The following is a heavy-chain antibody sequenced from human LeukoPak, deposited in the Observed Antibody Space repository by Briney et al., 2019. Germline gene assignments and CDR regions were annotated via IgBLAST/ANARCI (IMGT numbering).Heavy chain of an antibody. CDR1: GFTFSSYA. CDR2: ISGSGGST. CDR3: ANLGGELSLGLEIDY. Sequence: GGSLRLSCAASGFTFSSYAMSWVRQAPGKGLEWVSAISGSGGSTYYADSVKGRFTISRDNSKNTLYLQMNSLRAEDTAVYYCANLGGELSLGLEIDYWGQGTLVTVSS. D-gene: IGHD3-16*02. J-gene: IGHJ4*02. V-gene: IGHV3-23*01.